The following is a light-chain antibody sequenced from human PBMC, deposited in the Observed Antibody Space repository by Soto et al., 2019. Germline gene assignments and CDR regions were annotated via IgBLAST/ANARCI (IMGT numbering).Light chain of an antibody. CDR1: QSVSSNF. CDR3: HQYGSSPRT. CDR2: GAS. J-gene: IGKJ1*01. V-gene: IGKV3-20*01. Sequence: EIVLTQSPGTLSLSPGDRATLSCRASQSVSSNFLAWYQQKPGQAPRLLIYGASIRATGIPDRFSGSGSGTDXXXTXRRLEPEDFAMYFCHQYGSSPRTFGQGTKVEIK.